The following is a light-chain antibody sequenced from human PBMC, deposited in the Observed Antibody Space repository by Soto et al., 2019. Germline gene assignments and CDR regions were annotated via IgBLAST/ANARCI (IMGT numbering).Light chain of an antibody. V-gene: IGLV1-44*01. CDR1: SSNIGGNP. Sequence: QSVLTQSPSASGTPGQRVTISCSGSSSNIGGNPVNWYQQLPGTAPKLLIYGNDQRPSGVPDRFSGSKSGTSASLAISGLQSEDEADYYCAAWDDSLNAFVFGTGTKATVL. J-gene: IGLJ1*01. CDR3: AAWDDSLNAFV. CDR2: GND.